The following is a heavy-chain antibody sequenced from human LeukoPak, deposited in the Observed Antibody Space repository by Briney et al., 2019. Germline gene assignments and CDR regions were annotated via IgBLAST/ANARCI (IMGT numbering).Heavy chain of an antibody. CDR3: AKSGQQLDNYYYGMDV. J-gene: IGHJ6*02. CDR2: ISYDGTNK. D-gene: IGHD6-13*01. V-gene: IGHV3-30*18. Sequence: GGSLRLSCAASGFSFSSYGMHWVRQAPGKGLDWVAVISYDGTNKYHADSVKGRFTISRDNSKNTLYLQMNSLRAEDTAVYYCAKSGQQLDNYYYGMDVWGQGTTVTVSS. CDR1: GFSFSSYG.